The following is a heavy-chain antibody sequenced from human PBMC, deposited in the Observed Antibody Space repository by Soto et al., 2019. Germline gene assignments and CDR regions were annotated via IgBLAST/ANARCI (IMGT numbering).Heavy chain of an antibody. CDR3: AADLSYSGYDLTFDY. CDR2: IVVGSGNT. D-gene: IGHD5-12*01. Sequence: SVKVSCKASGFTFTSSAVQWVRQARGQRLEWIGWIVVGSGNTNYAQKFQERVTITRDMSTSTAYMELSSLRSEDTAVYYCAADLSYSGYDLTFDYWGQGTLVTVSS. J-gene: IGHJ4*02. V-gene: IGHV1-58*01. CDR1: GFTFTSSA.